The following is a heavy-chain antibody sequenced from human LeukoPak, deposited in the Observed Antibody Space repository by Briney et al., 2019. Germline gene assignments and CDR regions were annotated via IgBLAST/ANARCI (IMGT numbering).Heavy chain of an antibody. V-gene: IGHV3-66*01. D-gene: IGHD3-16*01. Sequence: LPGGSLRLSCAASGFTVSSNYMSWVRQAPGMRPEWVSLIYSATTAYYADSVRGRFTISRDSFKNTLYLQMNSLRAEDTAVYYCARIPGLGFDSLYYMDVWGKGTTVTVSS. CDR2: IYSATTA. J-gene: IGHJ6*03. CDR1: GFTVSSNY. CDR3: ARIPGLGFDSLYYMDV.